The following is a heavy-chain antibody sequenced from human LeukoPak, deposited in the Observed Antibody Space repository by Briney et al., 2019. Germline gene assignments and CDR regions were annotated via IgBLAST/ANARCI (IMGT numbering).Heavy chain of an antibody. J-gene: IGHJ4*02. Sequence: GGSLRLSCAASGFTVSSNYMSWVRQAPGKGLEWVSVICSGGSTYYADSVKGRFTISRDNSKNTLYLQMNSLRAEDTAVYYCTRHNYYEDGFDYWGQGTLVTVSS. CDR2: ICSGGST. CDR3: TRHNYYEDGFDY. CDR1: GFTVSSNY. D-gene: IGHD3-22*01. V-gene: IGHV3-53*01.